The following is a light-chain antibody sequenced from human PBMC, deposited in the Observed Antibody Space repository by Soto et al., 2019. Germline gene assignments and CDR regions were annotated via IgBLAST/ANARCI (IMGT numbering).Light chain of an antibody. J-gene: IGKJ5*01. CDR1: QSVGKY. CDR2: DVS. Sequence: EIVLTQSPATLSLSPGESATLSCRASQSVGKYLAWYQQKPGQAPRLLIYDVSSRAPGIPARFSGSGSGTDFTLTISSLEPEDFAVYYCQQCNNWPPITFGQGTRLEIK. CDR3: QQCNNWPPIT. V-gene: IGKV3-11*01.